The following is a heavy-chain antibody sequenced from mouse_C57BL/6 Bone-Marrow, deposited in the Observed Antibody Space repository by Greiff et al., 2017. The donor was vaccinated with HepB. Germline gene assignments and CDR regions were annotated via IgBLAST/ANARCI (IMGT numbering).Heavy chain of an antibody. V-gene: IGHV1-64*01. Sequence: QVHVKQPGAELVKPGASVKLSCKASGYTFTSYWMHWVKQRPGQGLEWIGMIHPTSGSTNYNEKFKSKATLTVDKSSSTAYMQLSRLTSEDSAVYYCAARQLRLPYYFDYWGQGTTLTVSS. D-gene: IGHD3-2*02. J-gene: IGHJ2*01. CDR2: IHPTSGST. CDR3: AARQLRLPYYFDY. CDR1: GYTFTSYW.